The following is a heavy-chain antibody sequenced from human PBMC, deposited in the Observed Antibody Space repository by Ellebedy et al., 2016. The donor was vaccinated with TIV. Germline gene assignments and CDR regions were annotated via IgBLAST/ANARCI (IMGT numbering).Heavy chain of an antibody. CDR1: GYTFTSYY. CDR2: INAGNGNT. D-gene: IGHD6-13*01. V-gene: IGHV1-3*01. J-gene: IGHJ4*02. Sequence: ASVKVSXKASGYTFTSYYMHWVRQAPGQRLEWMGWINAGNGNTKYSQKFQGRVTITRDTSASTAYMELSRLRSDDTAVYYCAAGGIAAAAIGNYWGQGTLVTVSS. CDR3: AAGGIAAAAIGNY.